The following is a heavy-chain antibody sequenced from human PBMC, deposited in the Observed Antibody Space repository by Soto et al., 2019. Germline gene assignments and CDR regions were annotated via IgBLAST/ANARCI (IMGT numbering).Heavy chain of an antibody. CDR3: ARWGDYYYHAMDV. Sequence: GGSLRLSCAASGFTFSSYSMNWVRQAPGKGLEWVSSISSSSSYIYSADSLKGRFTISRDNAKNSLYLQMNSLRAEDTAVYYCARWGDYYYHAMDVWGQGTTVTVSS. CDR1: GFTFSSYS. J-gene: IGHJ6*02. D-gene: IGHD3-16*01. CDR2: ISSSSSYI. V-gene: IGHV3-21*01.